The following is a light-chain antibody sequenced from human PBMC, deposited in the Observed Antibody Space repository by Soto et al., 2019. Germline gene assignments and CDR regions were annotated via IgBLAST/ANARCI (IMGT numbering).Light chain of an antibody. CDR2: DVS. V-gene: IGLV2-14*01. CDR3: SSYTSSSTTVV. Sequence: QSALTQPASVSGSPGQSSTISCTGTSSDVGGYNYVSWYQQHPGKAPKLMISDVSNRPSGVSNRFSGSKSGNTASLTISGLQAEDEADYYCSSYTSSSTTVVFGGGTQLTVL. CDR1: SSDVGGYNY. J-gene: IGLJ2*01.